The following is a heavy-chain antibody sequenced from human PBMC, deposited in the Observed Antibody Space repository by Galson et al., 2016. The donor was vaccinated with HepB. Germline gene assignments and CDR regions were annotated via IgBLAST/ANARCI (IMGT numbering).Heavy chain of an antibody. D-gene: IGHD6-13*01. CDR3: ARKREQLVLGVFDY. V-gene: IGHV4-31*03. J-gene: IGHJ4*02. CDR1: GGSISSGGYY. Sequence: TLSLTCTVSGGSISSGGYYWSWIHQHPGKGLEWIGYIYYSGSTYYNPSLKSRVTISVDTSKNQFSLKLSSVTAADTAVYYCARKREQLVLGVFDYWGQGTLVTVSS. CDR2: IYYSGST.